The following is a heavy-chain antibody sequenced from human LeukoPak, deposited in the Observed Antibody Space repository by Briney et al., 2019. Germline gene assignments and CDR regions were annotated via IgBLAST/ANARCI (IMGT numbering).Heavy chain of an antibody. J-gene: IGHJ6*03. CDR2: INHSGST. CDR1: GGSFSGYF. V-gene: IGHV4-34*01. D-gene: IGHD3-10*01. CDR3: ARKHGSGRKFPHYYYYYMDV. Sequence: SETLSLTCAVYGGSFSGYFWSWIRQPPGKGLEWIGEINHSGSTNYNPSLKSRVTISVDTSKNQFSLKLNSVTAADTAVYYCARKHGSGRKFPHYYYYYMDVWGKGTTVTISS.